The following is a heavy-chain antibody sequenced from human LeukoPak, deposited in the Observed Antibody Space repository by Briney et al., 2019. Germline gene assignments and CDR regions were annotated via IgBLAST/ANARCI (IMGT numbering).Heavy chain of an antibody. J-gene: IGHJ6*02. V-gene: IGHV4-59*01. CDR2: IYYSGST. CDR1: GGSISSYY. Sequence: PSETLSLTCTVSGGSISSYYWSWIRQPPGKGLEWIGYIYYSGSTNYNPSLKCRVTISVDTSKNQFSLKLSSVTAADTAVYYCASGIAVAGTWVGYGMDVWGQGTTVTVSS. D-gene: IGHD6-19*01. CDR3: ASGIAVAGTWVGYGMDV.